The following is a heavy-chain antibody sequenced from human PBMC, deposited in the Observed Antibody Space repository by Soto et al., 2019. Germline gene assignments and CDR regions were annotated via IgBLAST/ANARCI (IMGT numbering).Heavy chain of an antibody. J-gene: IGHJ5*02. CDR3: ARTYYGSGYWFDP. CDR2: IYHSGST. V-gene: IGHV4-30-2*01. CDR1: GGSISSGGSS. Sequence: PSETLSLTCAVSGGSISSGGSSWIWFRQPPGKGLEWIGYIYHSGSTYYNPSLKSRVTISVDRSKNQFSLKLSSVTAADTAVYYCARTYYGSGYWFDPWGQGTLVTVSS. D-gene: IGHD3-10*01.